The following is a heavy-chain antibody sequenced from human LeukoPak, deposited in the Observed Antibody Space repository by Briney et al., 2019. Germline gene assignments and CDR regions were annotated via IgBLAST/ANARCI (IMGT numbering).Heavy chain of an antibody. CDR1: GFTFSSYG. Sequence: GGSLRLSCAASGFTFSSYGMHWVRQAPGKGLEWLAFIRYDGSNKYYADSVKGRFTISRDNSKNTLYLQMNSLRAEDTAVYYCAKDGAYGQQLVYYYYYYMDVWGKGTTVTVSS. J-gene: IGHJ6*03. V-gene: IGHV3-30*02. CDR3: AKDGAYGQQLVYYYYYYMDV. CDR2: IRYDGSNK. D-gene: IGHD6-13*01.